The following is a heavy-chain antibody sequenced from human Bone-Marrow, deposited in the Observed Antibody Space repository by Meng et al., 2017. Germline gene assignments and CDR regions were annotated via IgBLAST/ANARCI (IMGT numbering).Heavy chain of an antibody. D-gene: IGHD4-11*01. CDR3: ARGPTTMAHDFDY. Sequence: QRRLLPSGAGLLMPSESLSRTCVVSGGSFSDYYWSWIRQPPGKGLEWIGEINHSGSTNYNPSLESRATISVDTSQNNLSLKLSSVTAADSAVYYCARGPTTMAHDFDYWGQGTLVTVSS. CDR2: INHSGST. J-gene: IGHJ4*02. V-gene: IGHV4-34*01. CDR1: GGSFSDYY.